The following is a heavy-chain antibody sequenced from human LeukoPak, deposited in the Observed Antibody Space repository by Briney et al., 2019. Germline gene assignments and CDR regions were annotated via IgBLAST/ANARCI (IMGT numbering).Heavy chain of an antibody. D-gene: IGHD3-22*01. V-gene: IGHV4-34*01. Sequence: SETLSLTCAVYGGSFSGYYWSWIRQPPGKGLEWIGEINHSGSTNYNPSLKSRVTISVDTSKNQFSLKLSSVTAADTAVYYCASQTRYDSDFDYWGQGTLVTVSS. CDR2: INHSGST. J-gene: IGHJ4*02. CDR1: GGSFSGYY. CDR3: ASQTRYDSDFDY.